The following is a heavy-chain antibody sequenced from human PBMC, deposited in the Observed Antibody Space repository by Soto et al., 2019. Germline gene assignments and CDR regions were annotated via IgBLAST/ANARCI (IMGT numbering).Heavy chain of an antibody. V-gene: IGHV3-23*01. CDR1: GFTFRNYA. J-gene: IGHJ1*01. D-gene: IGHD6-19*01. Sequence: DVQLLESGGGLGQPGGSLRLSCAASGFTFRNYAMTWVRQAPGKGLEWVSAITGSGVGTFYADSVKGRFTISRDNSKNTLFLQMNTLTPEDTAVYYCAKLPEIGVSGTKYFQYWGQGTLVTVSS. CDR2: ITGSGVGT. CDR3: AKLPEIGVSGTKYFQY.